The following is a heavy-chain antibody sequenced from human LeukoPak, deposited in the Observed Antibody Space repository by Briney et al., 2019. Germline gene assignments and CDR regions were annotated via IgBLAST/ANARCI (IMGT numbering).Heavy chain of an antibody. CDR1: TDSSSGYY. J-gene: IGHJ4*02. CDR3: ARVSAHYDILTGYLYYFDY. D-gene: IGHD3-9*01. CDR2: IYHSGST. V-gene: IGHV4-38-2*02. Sequence: SETLSLTCSVPTDSSSGYYWGWIRQPPGKGLEWIGSIYHSGSTYYNPSLKSRVTISVDTSKNQFSLKLSSVTAADTAVYYCARVSAHYDILTGYLYYFDYWGQGTLVTVSS.